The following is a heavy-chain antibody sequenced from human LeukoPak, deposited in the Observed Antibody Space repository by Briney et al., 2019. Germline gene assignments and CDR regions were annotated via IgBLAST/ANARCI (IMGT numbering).Heavy chain of an antibody. J-gene: IGHJ4*02. CDR2: IWYDGSNK. CDR3: ARDGDSSGSFDY. D-gene: IGHD3-22*01. Sequence: PGRSLRLSCAASGFTFSSYGMHWVRQAPGKGLEWVAVIWYDGSNKYYADSVKGRFTISRDNSKNTLYLQMNSLRAEDTAVYYCARDGDSSGSFDYWCQGTLVTVSS. CDR1: GFTFSSYG. V-gene: IGHV3-33*01.